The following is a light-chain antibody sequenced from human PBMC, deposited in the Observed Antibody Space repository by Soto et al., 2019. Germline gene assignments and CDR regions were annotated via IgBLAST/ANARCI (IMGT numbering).Light chain of an antibody. Sequence: QSVLTQSSSASASLGSSVSLTCTLSSGHISYIIAWHQQQQVKAPRYLMKLEGSGSYNKGSGVPDRFSSSSSGADRYLTMSNPQYEDEDDYYCDNWDSNTYVFGTGTKVTVL. CDR3: DNWDSNTYV. J-gene: IGLJ1*01. V-gene: IGLV4-60*02. CDR1: SGHISYI. CDR2: LEGSGSY.